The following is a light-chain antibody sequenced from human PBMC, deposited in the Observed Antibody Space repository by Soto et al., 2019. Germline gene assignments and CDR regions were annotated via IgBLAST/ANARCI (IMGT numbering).Light chain of an antibody. CDR3: QQRSNWPPST. V-gene: IGKV3D-20*02. CDR2: GAS. CDR1: ESVSSSY. Sequence: IVLTPSPGTLSLSPGERTTLSCRASESVSSSYLAWYQQKPRQAPRLLIYGASSRATGIPARFSGSGSGTDFTLTISSLEPEDFAVYYCQQRSNWPPSTFGQGTKVDIK. J-gene: IGKJ1*01.